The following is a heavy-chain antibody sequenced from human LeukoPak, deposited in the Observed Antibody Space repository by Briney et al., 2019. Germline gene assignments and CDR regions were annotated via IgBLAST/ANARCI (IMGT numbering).Heavy chain of an antibody. Sequence: ASVKVSCKASGGTFSSYAISWVRQAPGQGLEWMGWISAYNGNTNYAQKLQGRVTMTTDTSTSTAYMELRSLRSDDTAVYYCASDSYSSGWFDYWGQGTLVTVSS. D-gene: IGHD6-19*01. J-gene: IGHJ4*02. CDR2: ISAYNGNT. CDR3: ASDSYSSGWFDY. CDR1: GGTFSSYA. V-gene: IGHV1-18*01.